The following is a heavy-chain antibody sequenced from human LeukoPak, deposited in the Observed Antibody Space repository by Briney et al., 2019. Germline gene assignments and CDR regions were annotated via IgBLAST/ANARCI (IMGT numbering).Heavy chain of an antibody. Sequence: GGSLRLSCAASGFTFSTFSMNWVRQTPGKGLEWVSAISGSGSDIYYADSVKGRFTISRVNPKRSLYLQMNSLRAEDTAVYYCARRTFPNDAFDVWGQGTEVTVSS. D-gene: IGHD1-7*01. V-gene: IGHV3-21*01. CDR2: ISGSGSDI. CDR3: ARRTFPNDAFDV. CDR1: GFTFSTFS. J-gene: IGHJ3*01.